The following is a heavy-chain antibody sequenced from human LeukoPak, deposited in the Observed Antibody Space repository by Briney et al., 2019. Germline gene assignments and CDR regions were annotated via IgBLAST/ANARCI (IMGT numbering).Heavy chain of an antibody. CDR1: GFTFAEYT. CDR2: ISWNGARI. J-gene: IGHJ4*02. Sequence: GGSLRLSCAASGFTFAEYTMHWVRQAPGKGLEWVSLISWNGARIHYGDSVKGRFTISRDNSKNSLYLQTNSLRTEDTALYYCVKDLVAASENVRGWYPMDYWGQGTLVTVSS. CDR3: VKDLVAASENVRGWYPMDY. D-gene: IGHD6-19*01. V-gene: IGHV3-43*01.